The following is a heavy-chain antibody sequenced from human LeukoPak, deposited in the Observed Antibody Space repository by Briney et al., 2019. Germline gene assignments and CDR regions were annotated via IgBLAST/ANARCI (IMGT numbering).Heavy chain of an antibody. D-gene: IGHD3-22*01. CDR1: GFTFSYYA. CDR2: ISTRSTYI. V-gene: IGHV3-21*01. Sequence: PGGSLRLSCAASGFTFSYYAMNWVRQAPGKGLEWVSSISTRSTYIYYADSLKGRFTISRDNAKNSLYLQMNSLRAEDTAVYYCARVLRYDNSDHDSFDIWGQGTMVIVSS. CDR3: ARVLRYDNSDHDSFDI. J-gene: IGHJ3*02.